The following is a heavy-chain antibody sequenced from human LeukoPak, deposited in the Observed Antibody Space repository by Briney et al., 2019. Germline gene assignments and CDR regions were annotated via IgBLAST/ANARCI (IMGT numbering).Heavy chain of an antibody. CDR2: ISGSGGST. Sequence: GGSLRLSCAASGFTFSSYAMSWVRQAPGKGLEWVSAISGSGGSTYYADSVKGRFTISRDNSKNTLSLQMNILRAEDTAVYYCAKSGSFVSGFDYWGQGTLVTVSS. CDR3: AKSGSFVSGFDY. CDR1: GFTFSSYA. V-gene: IGHV3-23*01. J-gene: IGHJ4*02. D-gene: IGHD1-26*01.